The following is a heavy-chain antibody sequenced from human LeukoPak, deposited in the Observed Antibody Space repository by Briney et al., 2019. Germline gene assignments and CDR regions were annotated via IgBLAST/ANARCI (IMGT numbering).Heavy chain of an antibody. CDR1: GGSISSGDYS. D-gene: IGHD1-26*01. V-gene: IGHV4-30-4*01. CDR3: ARHGRVGATHFDY. Sequence: PSETLSLTCTVSGGSISSGDYSWSWIRQPPGKGLEWIGYIYYSGSTNYNPSLKSRVTISVDTSKNQFSLKLSSVTAADTAVYYCARHGRVGATHFDYWGQGTLVTVSS. CDR2: IYYSGST. J-gene: IGHJ4*02.